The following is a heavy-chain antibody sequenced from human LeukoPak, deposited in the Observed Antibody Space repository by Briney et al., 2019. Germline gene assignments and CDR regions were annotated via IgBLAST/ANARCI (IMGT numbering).Heavy chain of an antibody. CDR3: ARAYGSGSYYGDAFGI. CDR1: GGSISSGGYS. CDR2: IYHSGST. V-gene: IGHV4-30-2*01. Sequence: TLSLTCAVSGGSISSGGYSWSWIRQPPGKGLEWIGYIYHSGSTYYNPSLKSRVTISVDRSKNQFSLKLSSVTAADTAVYYCARAYGSGSYYGDAFGIWGQGTMVTVSS. D-gene: IGHD3-10*01. J-gene: IGHJ3*02.